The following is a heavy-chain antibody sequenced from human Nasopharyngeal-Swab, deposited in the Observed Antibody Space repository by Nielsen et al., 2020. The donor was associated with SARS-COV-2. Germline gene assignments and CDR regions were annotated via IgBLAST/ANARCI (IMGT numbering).Heavy chain of an antibody. V-gene: IGHV5-51*01. CDR2: IYPGDSDT. D-gene: IGHD5/OR15-5a*01. J-gene: IGHJ3*02. CDR1: GYSFTSYW. CDR3: ARLAPDIVSYAFDI. Sequence: KVSCKGSGYSFTSYWLGWVRQMPGKGLEWMGIIYPGDSDTRYSPSFQGQVTISADKSISTAYLQWSSLKASDTAMYYCARLAPDIVSYAFDIWGKGAMVTVSS.